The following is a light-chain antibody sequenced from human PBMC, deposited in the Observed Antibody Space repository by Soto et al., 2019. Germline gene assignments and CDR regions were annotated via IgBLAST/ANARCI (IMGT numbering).Light chain of an antibody. Sequence: SYERTQPPSVSVAPGQTARVTCEGNTIGSKSVHWYQQKPGQAPILVVYDDSDRPSGIPERFSGSNSGNTATLTINGVEAGDEADYYCQVWHSSGDQYVFGPGTKVTVL. V-gene: IGLV3-21*02. CDR2: DDS. J-gene: IGLJ1*01. CDR3: QVWHSSGDQYV. CDR1: TIGSKS.